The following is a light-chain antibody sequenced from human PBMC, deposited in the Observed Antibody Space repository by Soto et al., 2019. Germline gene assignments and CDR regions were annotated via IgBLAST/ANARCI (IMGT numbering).Light chain of an antibody. CDR1: QSISSY. V-gene: IGKV1-5*03. Sequence: DIQMTQSPSTLSASVGDRVTITCRASQSISSYLAWYQQKPGKAPKLLIYKASSLESGVQSRFSGSGSGTEFTLTVSSLQPDDFATYYCQQYNDYSMWTFGQGTKVEIK. J-gene: IGKJ1*01. CDR2: KAS. CDR3: QQYNDYSMWT.